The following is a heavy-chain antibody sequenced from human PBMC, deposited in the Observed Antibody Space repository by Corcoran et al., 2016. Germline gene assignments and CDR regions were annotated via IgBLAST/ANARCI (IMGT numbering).Heavy chain of an antibody. V-gene: IGHV3-21*01. Sequence: EVQLVESGGGLVKPGGSLRLSCAASGFTFSTYSMNWVRQAPGKGLEWVSSISSSSSYIYYANSVKGRFTISRDNAKNSLYLQMNSLRAEDTAVYYCARTAGEQRLCYFDYWGQGTLVTVSS. CDR2: ISSSSSYI. D-gene: IGHD6-25*01. J-gene: IGHJ4*02. CDR3: ARTAGEQRLCYFDY. CDR1: GFTFSTYS.